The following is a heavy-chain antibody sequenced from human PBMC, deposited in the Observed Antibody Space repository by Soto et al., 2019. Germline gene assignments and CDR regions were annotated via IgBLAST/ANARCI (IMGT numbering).Heavy chain of an antibody. J-gene: IGHJ5*02. V-gene: IGHV3-23*01. CDR3: AKGVPITSPGPATPATFDP. CDR2: ISGSGGST. Sequence: GGSLRLSCAASGFTFSSYAMSWVRQAPGKGLEWVSAISGSGGSTYYADSVKGRFTISRDNSKNTLYLQMNSLRAEDTAVYYCAKGVPITSPGPATPATFDPWGQGTLVTVSS. CDR1: GFTFSSYA. D-gene: IGHD2-15*01.